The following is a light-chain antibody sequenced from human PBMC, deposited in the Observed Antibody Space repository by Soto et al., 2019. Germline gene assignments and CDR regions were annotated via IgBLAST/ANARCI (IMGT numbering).Light chain of an antibody. CDR3: SSYTTSSTRV. Sequence: QSALTQPASVSGPPGQSIAISCTGSSSDVGIYNYVSWYQQHPGKAPKLIIYEVSNRPSGASNRFSGSKSGNTASLTISRLQAEDEADYYCSSYTTSSTRVFGTGTKVTVL. CDR1: SSDVGIYNY. V-gene: IGLV2-14*01. J-gene: IGLJ1*01. CDR2: EVS.